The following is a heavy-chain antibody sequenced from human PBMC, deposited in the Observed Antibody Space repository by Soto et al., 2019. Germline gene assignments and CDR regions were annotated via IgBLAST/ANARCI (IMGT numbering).Heavy chain of an antibody. CDR1: GVAMTDGGYS. J-gene: IGHJ4*02. CDR3: ARAGGYDSFDF. CDR2: IGHLETT. V-gene: IGHV4-30-2*06. D-gene: IGHD2-8*02. Sequence: PSETLSLTCAVSGVAMTDGGYSWSWIRQSPEKGLEWLGYIGHLETTYFNPSFNRRLILSIDTTRNQFFLSLSSMTAADKADYYCARAGGYDSFDFWGQGIQATVSS.